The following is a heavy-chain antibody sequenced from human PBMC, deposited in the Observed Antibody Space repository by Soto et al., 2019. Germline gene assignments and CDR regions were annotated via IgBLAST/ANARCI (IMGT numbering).Heavy chain of an antibody. Sequence: GGSLRLSCAASGFTFSDYYMSWIRQAPGKGLEWVSYISSSSSYTNYADSVKGRFTISRDNAKNSLYLQMNSLRAEDTAVYYCARGPSHYYDSSGQPIPTPEEYGMDVWGQGTTVTVSS. CDR2: ISSSSSYT. CDR1: GFTFSDYY. D-gene: IGHD3-22*01. CDR3: ARGPSHYYDSSGQPIPTPEEYGMDV. V-gene: IGHV3-11*06. J-gene: IGHJ6*02.